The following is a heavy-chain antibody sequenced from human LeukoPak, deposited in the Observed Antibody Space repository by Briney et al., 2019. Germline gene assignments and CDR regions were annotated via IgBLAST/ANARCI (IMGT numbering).Heavy chain of an antibody. J-gene: IGHJ4*02. D-gene: IGHD3-22*01. CDR3: ARSSGDSSGYVDY. CDR1: GGTFSSYA. Sequence: SVKVSCKASGGTFSSYAISWVRQAPGQGLEWMGRIIPILGIANYAQKFQGRVTITADKSTSTAYMELSSLRSEDTAVYYCARSSGDSSGYVDYWGQGTLVTVSS. V-gene: IGHV1-69*04. CDR2: IIPILGIA.